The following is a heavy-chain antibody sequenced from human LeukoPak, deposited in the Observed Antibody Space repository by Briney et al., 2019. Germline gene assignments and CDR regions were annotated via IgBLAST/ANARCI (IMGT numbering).Heavy chain of an antibody. CDR1: GFTFSGYW. CDR2: IKEDGSEQ. V-gene: IGHV3-7*01. CDR3: ARDRGEFRTRDAFDI. J-gene: IGHJ3*02. Sequence: GGSLRLSCAASGFTFSGYWMSWVRRAPGKGLEWVAHIKEDGSEQNYVDSVKGRFTISRDNAKNSLYLQMNSLRAEDTAVYYCARDRGEFRTRDAFDIWGQGTMVTVSS. D-gene: IGHD3-10*01.